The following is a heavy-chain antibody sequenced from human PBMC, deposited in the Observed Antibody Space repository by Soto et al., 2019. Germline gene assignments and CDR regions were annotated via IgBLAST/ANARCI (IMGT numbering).Heavy chain of an antibody. CDR1: GFTCSSYA. Sequence: PGRSLRLPCAASGFTCSSYAMSWVRQAPGKGPEWISAIIRSGTNTYYADSVKGRFTISRDNFKNTLYLHMNSLSAEDTALYFCARGNGPGCWGQGTLVTLSS. J-gene: IGHJ4*02. CDR2: IIRSGTNT. CDR3: ARGNGPGC. V-gene: IGHV3-23*01. D-gene: IGHD6-19*01.